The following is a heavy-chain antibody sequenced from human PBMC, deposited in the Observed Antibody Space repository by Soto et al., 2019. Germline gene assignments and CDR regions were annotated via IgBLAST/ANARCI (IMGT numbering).Heavy chain of an antibody. D-gene: IGHD3-22*01. V-gene: IGHV3-30*18. Sequence: GGSLRLSCAASGFTFSSYGMHWVRQAPGKGLEWVAVISYDGSNKYYADSVKGRFTISRDNSKNTLYLQMNSLRAEDTAVYYCAKGGPYDSSGYYPDYYYGMDVWGQGTTVTVSS. CDR1: GFTFSSYG. CDR2: ISYDGSNK. J-gene: IGHJ6*02. CDR3: AKGGPYDSSGYYPDYYYGMDV.